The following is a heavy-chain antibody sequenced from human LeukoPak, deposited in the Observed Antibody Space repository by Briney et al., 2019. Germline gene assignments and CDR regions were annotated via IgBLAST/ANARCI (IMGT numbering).Heavy chain of an antibody. CDR3: ARDESQPPTYYDFWSGYSRPFDY. CDR1: GYTFTSYG. Sequence: ASVKVSCKASGYTFTSYGISWVRQAPGQGLEWMGWISAYNGNTNYAQKLQGRVTMTTDTSTSTAYMELRSLRSDDTAVYYCARDESQPPTYYDFWSGYSRPFDYWGQGTLVTVSS. D-gene: IGHD3-3*01. CDR2: ISAYNGNT. V-gene: IGHV1-18*01. J-gene: IGHJ4*02.